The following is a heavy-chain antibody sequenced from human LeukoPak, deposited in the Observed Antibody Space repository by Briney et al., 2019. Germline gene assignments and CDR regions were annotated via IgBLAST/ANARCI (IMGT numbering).Heavy chain of an antibody. CDR2: IKCKTDGGIP. Sequence: GGSLRLSRAASVFTFSNAWMSLVRQAPGKGLGWVGRIKCKTDGGIPDYAAPVKRRFTSSRDDSKIPLYLQMNSLTPEDTAVYYCTTGPNLPGWEDIYYYYMDGWGKGTTVTVS. D-gene: IGHD1-26*01. V-gene: IGHV3-15*01. CDR3: TTGPNLPGWEDIYYYYMDG. CDR1: VFTFSNAW. J-gene: IGHJ6*03.